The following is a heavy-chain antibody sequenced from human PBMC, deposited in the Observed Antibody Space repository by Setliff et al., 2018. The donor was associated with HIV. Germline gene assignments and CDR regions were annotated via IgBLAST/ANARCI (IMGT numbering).Heavy chain of an antibody. D-gene: IGHD3-22*01. CDR3: AKDFTSSGLMDV. V-gene: IGHV3-23*03. J-gene: IGHJ6*03. CDR1: GFTFSNYA. Sequence: PGGSLRLSCAASGFTFSNYAMNWVRQAPGKGPEWVSVIYSGSTYYADSVKGRFTISRDNSKNTLYLQMNSLRAEDTALYYCAKDFTSSGLMDVWGKGTTVTVSS. CDR2: IYSGST.